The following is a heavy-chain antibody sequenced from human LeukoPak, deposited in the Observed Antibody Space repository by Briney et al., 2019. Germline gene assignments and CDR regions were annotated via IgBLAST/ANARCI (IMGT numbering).Heavy chain of an antibody. CDR3: AKTVGNSYGYPPKYYYYYLDV. Sequence: GGSLRLSCAASGFTFSNYAMSWVRQAPGKGLEWVSGTSGSADNTHYADSVKGRFTISRDNFKNTLYLQINSLRVEDTAVYYGAKTVGNSYGYPPKYYYYYLDVWGKGTTVTVSS. V-gene: IGHV3-23*01. CDR1: GFTFSNYA. D-gene: IGHD5-18*01. CDR2: TSGSADNT. J-gene: IGHJ6*03.